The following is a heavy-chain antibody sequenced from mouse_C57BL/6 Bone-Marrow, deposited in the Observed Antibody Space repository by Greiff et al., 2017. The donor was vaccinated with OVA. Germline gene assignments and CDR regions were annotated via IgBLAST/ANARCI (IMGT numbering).Heavy chain of an antibody. D-gene: IGHD1-2*01. CDR1: GFSLSTFGMG. Sequence: QVTLKVSGPGILQPSQTLSLTCSFSGFSLSTFGMGVGWIRQPSGKGLEWLAHIWWDDDKYYNPALKSRLTISKDTSKNQVFLKSANVDTADTATYYCARVHYYGKTSYFDDWGQGTTRTVSS. V-gene: IGHV8-8*01. CDR3: ARVHYYGKTSYFDD. J-gene: IGHJ2*01. CDR2: IWWDDDK.